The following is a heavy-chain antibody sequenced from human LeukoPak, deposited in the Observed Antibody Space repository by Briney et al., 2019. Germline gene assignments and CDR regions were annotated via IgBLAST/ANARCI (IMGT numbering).Heavy chain of an antibody. CDR2: ISGSGGNT. D-gene: IGHD6-13*01. CDR3: AKLVASGTQY. J-gene: IGHJ4*02. V-gene: IGHV3-23*01. CDR1: GFTFSSYA. Sequence: SGGSLRLSCAASGFTFSSYAMSCVRQAPGRGLEWVSSISGSGGNTYYAESVKGRFTISRDNSKNTLYLQMNSLRAEDTAVYYCAKLVASGTQYWGQGTLVTVSS.